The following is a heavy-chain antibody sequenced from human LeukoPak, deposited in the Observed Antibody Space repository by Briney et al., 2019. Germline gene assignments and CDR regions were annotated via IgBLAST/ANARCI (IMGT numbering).Heavy chain of an antibody. CDR3: ANLVGGGGNSVRGLAFDI. D-gene: IGHD4-23*01. J-gene: IGHJ3*02. Sequence: GGSLRLSCAASGFTFSSYSMNWVRQAPGKGLEWVSSISSSSSYIYYADSVKGRFTISRDNAKNSLYLQMNSLRAEDTAVYYCANLVGGGGNSVRGLAFDIWGQGTKVSVSS. CDR2: ISSSSSYI. CDR1: GFTFSSYS. V-gene: IGHV3-21*01.